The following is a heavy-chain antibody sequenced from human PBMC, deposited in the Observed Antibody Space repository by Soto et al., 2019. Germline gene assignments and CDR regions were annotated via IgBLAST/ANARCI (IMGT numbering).Heavy chain of an antibody. D-gene: IGHD4-17*01. V-gene: IGHV4-59*02. J-gene: IGHJ5*02. CDR1: GDSVTSHY. CDR2: IYYSGCT. CDR3: ARVYYGGNSDGWFDP. Sequence: SETLSLTCSFSGDSVTSHYLTWIRQSPGKGLEWIGYIYYSGCTNYNPSLKSRVTISVDTSKNQFSLKLSSVTAADTAVYYCARVYYGGNSDGWFDPWGQGTLVTVSS.